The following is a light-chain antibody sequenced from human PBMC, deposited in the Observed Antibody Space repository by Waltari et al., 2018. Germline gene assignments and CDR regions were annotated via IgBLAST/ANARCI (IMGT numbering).Light chain of an antibody. CDR2: AVS. J-gene: IGLJ3*02. Sequence: QSALTQTASVSGSPRQSIPISCPCVRRDVGNYCFASWYPNPPDQPPKLLVYAVSKRHPGVSDRFSGSKSGNTASLTISGLQAEDEADYYCCSFAESDTWVFGGGTKVTVL. V-gene: IGLV2-23*02. CDR1: RRDVGNYCF. CDR3: CSFAESDTWV.